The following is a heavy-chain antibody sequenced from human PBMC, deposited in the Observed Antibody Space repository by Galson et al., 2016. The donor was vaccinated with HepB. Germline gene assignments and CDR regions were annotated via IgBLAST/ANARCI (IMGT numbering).Heavy chain of an antibody. D-gene: IGHD2-21*02. CDR3: ASDFTGSDDY. CDR2: IDPYGTGI. J-gene: IGHJ4*02. Sequence: SLRLSCAASGFSLSGYWVHWVRQAPGKGLAWVSCIDPYGTGISHADSVKDRFTTSRHGATVYLQMNSLRVEDTAVYYCASDFTGSDDYWGQGTLVTVSS. V-gene: IGHV3-74*01. CDR1: GFSLSGYW.